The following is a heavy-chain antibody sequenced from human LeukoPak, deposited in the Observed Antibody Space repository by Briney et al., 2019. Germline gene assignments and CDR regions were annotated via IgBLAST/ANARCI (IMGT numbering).Heavy chain of an antibody. J-gene: IGHJ4*02. D-gene: IGHD1-26*01. V-gene: IGHV4-39*07. CDR1: GGSMSSSSYS. CDR2: IYYSGST. CDR3: ARRYSGTHFDY. Sequence: SETLSLTCTVSGGSMSSSSYSWGWIRQPPGKGLEWIGSIYYSGSTYYNPSLKSRVTISVDTSKNQFSLKLSSVTAADTAVYYCARRYSGTHFDYWGQGTLVTVSS.